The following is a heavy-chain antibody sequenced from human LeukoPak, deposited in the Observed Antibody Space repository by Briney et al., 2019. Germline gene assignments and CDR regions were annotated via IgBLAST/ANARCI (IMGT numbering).Heavy chain of an antibody. CDR3: ARGHRNNWFDP. CDR1: GGSIYADSYF. Sequence: SETLSLTCSGSGGSIYADSYFWSWIRQSPGKGLEWIGRIISSGNTYYNPPLRSRVIISVDTLKNQLSLKLSSVTDADTGVYFCARGHRNNWFDPWGQGTQVTVYS. J-gene: IGHJ5*02. CDR2: IISSGNT. V-gene: IGHV4-39*02.